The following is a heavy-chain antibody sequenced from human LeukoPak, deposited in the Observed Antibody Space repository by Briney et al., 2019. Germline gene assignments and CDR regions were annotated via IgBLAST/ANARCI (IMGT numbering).Heavy chain of an antibody. V-gene: IGHV3-33*06. CDR3: AKDAQRGFDYSNSLES. CDR1: GFTFSHYA. D-gene: IGHD4-11*01. Sequence: GGSLRLSCVTSGFTFSHYAMHWVRQAPGKGLEWVAVIWNDGSDKYYGDSVKGRFTISRDNAKKTVYLQMNSLRLEETAVYYCAKDAQRGFDYSNSLESWGQGALVTVSS. CDR2: IWNDGSDK. J-gene: IGHJ4*02.